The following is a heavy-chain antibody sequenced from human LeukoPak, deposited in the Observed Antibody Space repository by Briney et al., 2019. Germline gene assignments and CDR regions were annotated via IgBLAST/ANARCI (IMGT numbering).Heavy chain of an antibody. V-gene: IGHV3-15*01. CDR2: IKSNTDGGTT. Sequence: GGSLRLSCAASAFTFSNAWMSWVRQAPGKGLEWVGRIKSNTDGGTTDFAAPVKGRFTISRDDSKNTLYLQMDSLKTEDTALYYCTAGYCSVTSCHRSLYFDYWGQGTLVTVSS. D-gene: IGHD2-2*01. CDR1: AFTFSNAW. J-gene: IGHJ4*02. CDR3: TAGYCSVTSCHRSLYFDY.